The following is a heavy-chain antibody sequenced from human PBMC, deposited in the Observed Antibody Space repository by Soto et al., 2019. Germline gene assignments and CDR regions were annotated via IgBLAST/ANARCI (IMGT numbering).Heavy chain of an antibody. Sequence: GGSLRLSCAAPGLTFSSYALTWGGQAPGKGRGWVARMSGTGVSTYSADSAKGRFTISRDTYKNTRSLHMNSLRAEDTAIYNCENAMFGGSYGNRANGVDVWGQGTTVTVSS. CDR1: GLTFSSYA. J-gene: IGHJ6*02. CDR2: MSGTGVST. CDR3: ENAMFGGSYGNRANGVDV. D-gene: IGHD3-10*01. V-gene: IGHV3-23*01.